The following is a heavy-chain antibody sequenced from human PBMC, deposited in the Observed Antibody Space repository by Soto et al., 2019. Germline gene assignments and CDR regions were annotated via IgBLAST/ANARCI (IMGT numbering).Heavy chain of an antibody. V-gene: IGHV1-18*01. Sequence: QVPLVQSGAEVKKPGASVKVSCKASGYTFTSYGISWVRQAPGQGLEWMGWISAYNGNTNYAQKLQGRVTMTTDPSTSTAYMELRSLRSDDTAVYYCARDLPPTYDFWSGYYYYYYYGMDVWGQGTTVTVSS. CDR3: ARDLPPTYDFWSGYYYYYYYGMDV. CDR2: ISAYNGNT. CDR1: GYTFTSYG. J-gene: IGHJ6*02. D-gene: IGHD3-3*01.